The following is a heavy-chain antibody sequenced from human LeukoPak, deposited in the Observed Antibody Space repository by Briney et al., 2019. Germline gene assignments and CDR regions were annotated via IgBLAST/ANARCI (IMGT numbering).Heavy chain of an antibody. Sequence: GASVKVSCKASGYTLSNYAINWVRQAPGQGLEWMGWINTDTGHPTYAQGFTGRFLFSLDTSVSTAYLQISSLKAEDTAVYYCARGIGIGTVLMVHGNMDVWGKGTTVTVSS. D-gene: IGHD2-8*01. CDR3: ARGIGIGTVLMVHGNMDV. V-gene: IGHV7-4-1*02. CDR1: GYTLSNYA. CDR2: INTDTGHP. J-gene: IGHJ6*03.